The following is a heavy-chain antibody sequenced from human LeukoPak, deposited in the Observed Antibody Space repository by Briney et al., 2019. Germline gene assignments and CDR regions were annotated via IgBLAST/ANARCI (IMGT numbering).Heavy chain of an antibody. CDR1: GFTFSSYG. V-gene: IGHV3-30*18. CDR3: AKDEPPILTGYYFVY. CDR2: ISYDGSNK. Sequence: GRSLRLSCAASGFTFSSYGMHWVRQAPGKGLEWVAVISYDGSNKYYADSVKGRFTISRDNSKNTLYLQMNSLRAEDTAVYYCAKDEPPILTGYYFVYWGQGSLVTVSS. D-gene: IGHD3-9*01. J-gene: IGHJ4*02.